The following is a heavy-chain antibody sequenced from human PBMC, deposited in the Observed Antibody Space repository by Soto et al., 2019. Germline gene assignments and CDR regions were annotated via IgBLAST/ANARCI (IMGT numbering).Heavy chain of an antibody. V-gene: IGHV1-69*02. CDR1: GGTFSSYT. J-gene: IGHJ5*02. CDR3: ARVVVVVAANWFDP. D-gene: IGHD2-15*01. Sequence: QVQLVQSGAEVKKPGSSVKVSCKASGGTFSSYTISWVRQAPGQGLEWMGRIIPILGIANYAQKFQGRVTITADKSTSTAYMELSSLRSDDTAVYYCARVVVVVAANWFDPWGQGTLVTVSS. CDR2: IIPILGIA.